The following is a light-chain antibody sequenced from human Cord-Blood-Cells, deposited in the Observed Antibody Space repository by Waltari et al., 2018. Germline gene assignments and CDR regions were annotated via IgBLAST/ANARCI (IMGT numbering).Light chain of an antibody. V-gene: IGLV2-8*01. CDR3: SSYAGSNKV. CDR1: SSDVGGYNY. J-gene: IGLJ3*02. Sequence: QSALTQPPSASGSPGQSVTIPCTGTSSDVGGYNYVSWYQQHPGKAPKLMIYEVSKRPSGVPDLCSGSKSGNTASLTVSGLQAEDEADYYCSSYAGSNKVFGGGTKLTVL. CDR2: EVS.